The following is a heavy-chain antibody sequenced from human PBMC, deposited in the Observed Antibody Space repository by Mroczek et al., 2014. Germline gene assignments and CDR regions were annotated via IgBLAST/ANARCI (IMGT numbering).Heavy chain of an antibody. CDR3: ARGWTPPAGGYYYYYMDV. CDR2: LLQWST. D-gene: IGHD2-2*01. V-gene: IGHV4-59*01. J-gene: IGHJ6*03. CDR1: GGSISSYY. Sequence: VKAFRRPSSLTCTVSGGSISSYYWSWIRQPQEGTGVDWVYLLQWSTNYNPSLKSRVTISVDTSKNQFSLKLSSVTAADTAVYYCARGWTPPAGGYYYYYMDVWGKGTTVTVSS.